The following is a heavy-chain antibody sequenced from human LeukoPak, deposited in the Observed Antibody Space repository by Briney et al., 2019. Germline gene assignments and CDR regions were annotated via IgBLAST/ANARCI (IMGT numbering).Heavy chain of an antibody. J-gene: IGHJ6*02. CDR2: ISNSGADK. CDR3: VRGGSRYGNRYYYYGMDV. CDR1: GFTFSDYY. D-gene: IGHD5-18*01. V-gene: IGHV3-11*01. Sequence: NSGGSLRLSCATSGFTFSDYYMSWIRQAPGKGLDWVSYISNSGADKPYADSVKGRFTISRDNAKNSLYLQMHSLRAEDTAVYYCVRGGSRYGNRYYYYGMDVWGQGTTVVVSS.